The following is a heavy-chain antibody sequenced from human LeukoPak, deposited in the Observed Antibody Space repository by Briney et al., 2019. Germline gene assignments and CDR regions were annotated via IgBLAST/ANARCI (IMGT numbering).Heavy chain of an antibody. CDR3: ARESEIYCSGGSCYSGSSYGMDV. V-gene: IGHV3-48*04. Sequence: PGGSLRLSCAASGFTFSSYSMNWVRQAPGKGLEWVSYISSSSSTIYYADSVKGRFTISRDNAKNSLYLQMNSLRAEDTAVYYCARESEIYCSGGSCYSGSSYGMDVWGQGTTVTVSS. J-gene: IGHJ6*02. CDR2: ISSSSSTI. CDR1: GFTFSSYS. D-gene: IGHD2-15*01.